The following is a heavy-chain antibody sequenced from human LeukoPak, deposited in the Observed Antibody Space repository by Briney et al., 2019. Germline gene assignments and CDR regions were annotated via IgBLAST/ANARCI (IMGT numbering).Heavy chain of an antibody. V-gene: IGHV1-18*01. D-gene: IGHD6-6*01. J-gene: IGHJ4*02. CDR2: ISAYNGNT. CDR3: ARDREYSSSSDY. CDR1: GYTFTSYG. Sequence: ASVKASCKASGYTFTSYGISWVRQAPGQGLEWMGWISAYNGNTNYAQKLQGRVTMTTDTSTSTAYMELRSLRSDDTAVYCCARDREYSSSSDYWGQGTLVTVSS.